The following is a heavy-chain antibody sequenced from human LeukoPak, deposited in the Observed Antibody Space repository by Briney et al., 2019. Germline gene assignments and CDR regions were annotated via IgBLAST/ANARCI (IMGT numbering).Heavy chain of an antibody. CDR2: IRDDGSKK. V-gene: IGHV3-7*01. Sequence: GGSLRLSCVASGFTFTSSWMTWVRQAPGKGLEWVANIRDDGSKKYYVESVKGRSTVSRDNAKNSLYLQMNSLRAEDTAVYYCARVGDSYAISGAFDLWGQGTLVTVSS. D-gene: IGHD5-18*01. CDR3: ARVGDSYAISGAFDL. J-gene: IGHJ4*02. CDR1: GFTFTSSW.